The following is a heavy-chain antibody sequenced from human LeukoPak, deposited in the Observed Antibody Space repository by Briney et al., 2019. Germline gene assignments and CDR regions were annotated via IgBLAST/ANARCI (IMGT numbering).Heavy chain of an antibody. CDR3: AKDAGSSGEFDY. V-gene: IGHV3-30*02. CDR2: IRYDGSNK. CDR1: GFTFSSYG. J-gene: IGHJ4*02. Sequence: GGSLRLSCAASGFTFSSYGMHWVRQAPGKGLEWVAFIRYDGSNKYYADSVKGRFTISRDNSKNTLYLQMNSLRAEDTALYCCAKDAGSSGEFDYWGQGTLVTVSS. D-gene: IGHD6-13*01.